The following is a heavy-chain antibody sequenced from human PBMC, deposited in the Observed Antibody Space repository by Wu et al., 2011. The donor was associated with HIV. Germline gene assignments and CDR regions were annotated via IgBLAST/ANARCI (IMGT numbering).Heavy chain of an antibody. V-gene: IGHV1-69*14. D-gene: IGHD5-12*01. CDR3: ARASGYNFLRLYYGMDV. CDR1: GGTFSRYA. Sequence: QVQLVQSGAEVKKPGSSVKVSCKASGGTFSRYAINWVRQAPGQGLEWMGGIIPIFGTTNYAQKFQGRVTITADKSTSTAYMELSSLRSEDTAVYYCARASGYNFLRLYYGMDVWAEGTTVRRLL. J-gene: IGHJ6*02. CDR2: IIPIFGTT.